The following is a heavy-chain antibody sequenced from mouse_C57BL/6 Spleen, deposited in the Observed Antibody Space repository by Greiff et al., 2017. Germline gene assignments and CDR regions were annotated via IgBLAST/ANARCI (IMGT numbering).Heavy chain of an antibody. Sequence: EVKLLESGGDLVKPGGSLKLSCAASGFTFSSYGMSWVRQTPDKRLEWVATISSGGSYTSYPESVKGRFTISRDNAKNTLYLEKSSLKSEDTAMYYCARQELRPIYYDDMDDWGQGTSVTVSS. CDR2: ISSGGSYT. CDR3: ARQELRPIYYDDMDD. V-gene: IGHV5-6*01. CDR1: GFTFSSYG. J-gene: IGHJ4*01. D-gene: IGHD1-2*01.